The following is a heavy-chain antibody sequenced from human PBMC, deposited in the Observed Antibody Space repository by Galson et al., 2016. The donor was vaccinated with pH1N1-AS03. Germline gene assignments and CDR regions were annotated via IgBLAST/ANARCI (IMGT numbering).Heavy chain of an antibody. D-gene: IGHD2-15*01. Sequence: KVSCKASGGTFNTYAISWVRQAPGQGLEWMGRIIPMLNIPDYAQKLQVRVTITADKSTHTAYMELTNLKSDDTALYYCAKGYSATPSGTFDIWGQGTMVTVSS. CDR3: AKGYSATPSGTFDI. J-gene: IGHJ3*02. CDR2: IIPMLNIP. V-gene: IGHV1-69*04. CDR1: GGTFNTYA.